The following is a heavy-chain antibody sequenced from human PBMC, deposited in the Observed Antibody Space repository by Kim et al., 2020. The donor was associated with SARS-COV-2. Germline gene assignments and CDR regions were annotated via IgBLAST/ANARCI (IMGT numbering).Heavy chain of an antibody. CDR1: GFTFSSYW. J-gene: IGHJ4*02. CDR3: AREAYTMISPRGFAY. CDR2: IKQDGSEK. V-gene: IGHV3-7*01. Sequence: GGSLRLSCAASGFTFSSYWMSWVRQAPGKGLEWVANIKQDGSEKYYVDSVKGRFTISRDNAKNSLYLQMNSLRAEDTAVYYCAREAYTMISPRGFAYWGQGTLVTVSS. D-gene: IGHD3-22*01.